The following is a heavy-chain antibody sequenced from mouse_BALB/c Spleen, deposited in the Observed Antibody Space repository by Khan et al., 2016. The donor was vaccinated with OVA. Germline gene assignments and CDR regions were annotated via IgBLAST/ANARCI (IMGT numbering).Heavy chain of an antibody. J-gene: IGHJ3*01. V-gene: IGHV1S137*01. CDR1: GYTFTDYA. CDR3: AGGSSEYRFAY. D-gene: IGHD1-1*01. CDR2: ISTHYGDA. Sequence: QVQLKQSGAELVRPGVSVKISCKGSGYTFTDYAMHWVKQSHAKSLEWIGVISTHYGDASYNQKFKGKATMTVDKSSSTAYMELARLTSEDSSIYYCAGGSSEYRFAYWGQGTLVTVSA.